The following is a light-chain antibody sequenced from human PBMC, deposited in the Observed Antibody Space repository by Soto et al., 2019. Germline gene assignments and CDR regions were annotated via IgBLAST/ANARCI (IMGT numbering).Light chain of an antibody. Sequence: QSVLTQPPSVSAAPGKKVTISCSGSSSNIGNNYVSWYQQLPGTAPKLLIYDNNKRPSGIPDRFSGSKSGTSATLGITGLQTGDEADYYCGTWDSSLSAGGVFGTGTKVTVL. CDR2: DNN. V-gene: IGLV1-51*01. CDR1: SSNIGNNY. CDR3: GTWDSSLSAGGV. J-gene: IGLJ1*01.